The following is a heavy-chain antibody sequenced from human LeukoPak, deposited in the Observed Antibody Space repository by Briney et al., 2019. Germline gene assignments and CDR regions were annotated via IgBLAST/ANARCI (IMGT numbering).Heavy chain of an antibody. V-gene: IGHV3-23*01. CDR3: AKDLDTMIDY. CDR2: IGGRDGST. D-gene: IGHD3-22*01. J-gene: IGHJ4*02. Sequence: GGSLRLSCAASGFTFSSYGMSWVRQAPGKGLEWVSAIGGRDGSTYYADSVKGRFTISRDNSKNTLYLQMNSLRAEDTAVYYCAKDLDTMIDYWGQGTLVTVSS. CDR1: GFTFSSYG.